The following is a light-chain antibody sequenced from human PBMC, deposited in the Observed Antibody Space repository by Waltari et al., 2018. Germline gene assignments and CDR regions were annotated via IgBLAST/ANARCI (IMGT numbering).Light chain of an antibody. J-gene: IGKJ2*01. CDR1: QAITSY. CDR3: QLSYTTPHT. Sequence: DIQMTQSPSSLSTSVGDRVTISCRASQAITSYLNWYQQKAGKAPKLLITFGSTLQSGVSSRFSGSWSGTDFTLTITNVQPEDSAYYYCQLSYTTPHTFGQGTKVEIK. V-gene: IGKV1-39*01. CDR2: FGS.